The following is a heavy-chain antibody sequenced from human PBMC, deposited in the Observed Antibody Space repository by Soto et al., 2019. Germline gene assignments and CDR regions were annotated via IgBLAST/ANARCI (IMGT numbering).Heavy chain of an antibody. CDR2: INSDGSVS. J-gene: IGHJ6*03. V-gene: IGHV3-74*02. CDR1: GFTFSNYW. D-gene: IGHD2-15*01. Sequence: EVQLVESGGGLVQPGGSLRLSCAASGFTFSNYWMYWVRQAPGKGLEWVSRINSDGSVSSHADSVRGRLTISRDNVKNPLYLHMDSLRAEDTAVYFCARGDCVGGTCYSLAGSFYYDMDVWGKGTTVTVFS. CDR3: ARGDCVGGTCYSLAGSFYYDMDV.